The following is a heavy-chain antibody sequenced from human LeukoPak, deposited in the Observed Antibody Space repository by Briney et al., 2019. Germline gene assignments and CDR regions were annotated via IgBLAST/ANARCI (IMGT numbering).Heavy chain of an antibody. CDR2: MDPNSGNT. CDR1: GYTFTSCD. CDR3: TRGSSGRRDN. J-gene: IGHJ4*02. Sequence: ASVKVSCKASGYTFTSCDINWVRQATGQGLEWMEWMDPNSGNTGDGQRFQGRITMTRDTSIGTAYMDLSNLTSEDTAIYYCTRGSSGRRDNWGQGTLVTVSA. V-gene: IGHV1-8*01. D-gene: IGHD6-19*01.